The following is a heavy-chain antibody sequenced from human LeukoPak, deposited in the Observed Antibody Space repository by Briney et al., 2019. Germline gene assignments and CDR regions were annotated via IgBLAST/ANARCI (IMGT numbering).Heavy chain of an antibody. Sequence: ASVKVSCKASGYTFIAYHMHWVRQAPGQGLEWMGRIHPSSGATNYAQRFQGRVTLTRDTSINTAYMELSRLTSDDTAVYYCVLGRSGNSVRYAFDIWGQGTMVTVSS. D-gene: IGHD4-23*01. CDR1: GYTFIAYH. V-gene: IGHV1-2*06. CDR2: IHPSSGAT. J-gene: IGHJ3*02. CDR3: VLGRSGNSVRYAFDI.